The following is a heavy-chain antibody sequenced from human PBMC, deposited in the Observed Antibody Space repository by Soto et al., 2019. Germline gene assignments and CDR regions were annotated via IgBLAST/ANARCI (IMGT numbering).Heavy chain of an antibody. J-gene: IGHJ4*02. D-gene: IGHD5-18*01. CDR1: GFSFSSSG. V-gene: IGHV3-33*03. CDR3: GVDTTGLLDD. Sequence: QVHLVESGGGVVQPGRSLRLSCAASGFSFSSSGMHWVRQAPGKGLEWVAVIWYDGNKKYYGDSVRGRFTISRDNSKNTLSLEMNSLRAEDTALYYCGVDTTGLLDDWGQGTLVTVSS. CDR2: IWYDGNKK.